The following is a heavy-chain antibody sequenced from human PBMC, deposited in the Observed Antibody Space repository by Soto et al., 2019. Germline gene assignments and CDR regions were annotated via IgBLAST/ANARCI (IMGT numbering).Heavy chain of an antibody. CDR1: GYSVTNSNW. CDR2: IYYSGST. V-gene: IGHV4-28*01. CDR3: ARLISGTFEAFDI. J-gene: IGHJ3*02. D-gene: IGHD1-26*01. Sequence: TSETLSLTCAVSGYSVTNSNWWGWIRQPPGKGLEWIGYIYYSGSTSYIPSLKSRVTMSLDTSKNQVSLKLKSVTAVDTALYYCARLISGTFEAFDIWGQGTMVTVSS.